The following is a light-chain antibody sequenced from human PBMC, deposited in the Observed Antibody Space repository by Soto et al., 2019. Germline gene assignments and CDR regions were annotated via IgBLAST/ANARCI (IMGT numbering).Light chain of an antibody. CDR3: ILYNSSTTYV. J-gene: IGLJ1*01. CDR1: SSDVGGYDY. Sequence: QSVLTQPASVSGSPGQSITISCTGTSSDVGGYDYVSWYQQHPGKAPKLMIYEVSNRPSGVSNRFSGSKSGSTASLTISGLQAEDEADYYCILYNSSTTYVFGTGTHVTL. V-gene: IGLV2-14*01. CDR2: EVS.